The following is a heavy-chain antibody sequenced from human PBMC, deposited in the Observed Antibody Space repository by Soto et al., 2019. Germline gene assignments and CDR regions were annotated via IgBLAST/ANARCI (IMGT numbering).Heavy chain of an antibody. Sequence: QVQLQESGPGLVKPSETLSLTCTVSGGSFKSGSYSWSWIRQPPGKGLEWIGYVYHTGRTSYNPPVKRRVSISTDTSKKQFSLNLDSVTAADTAVYFCARAFAYFDSWGQGTLVTVSS. CDR1: GGSFKSGSYS. CDR2: VYHTGRT. V-gene: IGHV4-61*01. J-gene: IGHJ4*02. CDR3: ARAFAYFDS. D-gene: IGHD3-3*01.